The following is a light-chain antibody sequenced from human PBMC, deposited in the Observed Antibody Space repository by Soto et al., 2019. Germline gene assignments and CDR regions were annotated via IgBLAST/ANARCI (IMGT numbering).Light chain of an antibody. Sequence: EIVLTQSPATLSLSPEERATLSCRASQSVSSYLAWYQQKPGQAPRLLIYDASNRATGIPARFSGSGSGTDFTLTISSLEPEDFAVYYCQQRSNWPRVYTFGQGTRLEI. V-gene: IGKV3-11*01. J-gene: IGKJ5*01. CDR3: QQRSNWPRVYT. CDR2: DAS. CDR1: QSVSSY.